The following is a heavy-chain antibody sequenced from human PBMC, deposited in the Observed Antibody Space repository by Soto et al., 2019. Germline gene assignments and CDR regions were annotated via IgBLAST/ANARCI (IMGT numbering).Heavy chain of an antibody. CDR2: ISYDGSNK. CDR1: GFTFSSYA. D-gene: IGHD2-2*01. Sequence: QVQLVESGGGVVQPGRSLRLYCAASGFTFSSYAMHWVRQAPGKGLEWVAVISYDGSNKYYVDSVKGRFTISRDNSKNTLYLQMNSLRAEDTAVYYCARDARYCISTSCYYWFDPWGQGTLVTVSS. J-gene: IGHJ5*02. CDR3: ARDARYCISTSCYYWFDP. V-gene: IGHV3-30-3*01.